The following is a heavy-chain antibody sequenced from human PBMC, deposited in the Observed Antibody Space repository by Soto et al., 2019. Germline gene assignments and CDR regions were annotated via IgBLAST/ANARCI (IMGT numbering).Heavy chain of an antibody. Sequence: GASVKVSCKAAGYTLTTYGVSWVRQAPGQGLEWVGWISAYNDNTNYAQKFQGRVTMTTDTSTSTAYMELRSLRSDDTAVYYCARDNGYESDYWGQGTLVTVSS. CDR1: GYTLTTYG. CDR2: ISAYNDNT. CDR3: ARDNGYESDY. J-gene: IGHJ4*02. D-gene: IGHD5-12*01. V-gene: IGHV1-18*01.